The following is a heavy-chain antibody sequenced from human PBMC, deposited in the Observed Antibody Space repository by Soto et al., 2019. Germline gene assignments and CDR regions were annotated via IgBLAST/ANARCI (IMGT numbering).Heavy chain of an antibody. CDR1: GGSISSSSYY. CDR3: ARHTQAQRQQLGNFDY. V-gene: IGHV4-39*01. D-gene: IGHD6-13*01. J-gene: IGHJ4*02. CDR2: IYYSGST. Sequence: PSETLSLTCTVSGGSISSSSYYWGWIRQPPGKGLEWIGSIYYSGSTYYNPSLKSRVTISVDTSKNQFSLKLSSVTAADTAVYYCARHTQAQRQQLGNFDYWGQGTLVTVSS.